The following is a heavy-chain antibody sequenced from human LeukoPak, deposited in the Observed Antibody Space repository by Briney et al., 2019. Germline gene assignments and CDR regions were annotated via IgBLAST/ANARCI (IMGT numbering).Heavy chain of an antibody. CDR1: GFTFSSHG. D-gene: IGHD3-10*01. V-gene: IGHV3-23*01. J-gene: IGHJ4*02. CDR3: AEENGFGELFDY. CDR2: IRGDGVTT. Sequence: QPGGTLRLSCAASGFTFSSHGMNWVRQAPGKGLEWVSGIRGDGVTTYYADSVKGRFTISRDNSKNTLFLQMNSLRLEDTAVYYCAEENGFGELFDYWGQGTPVTVSS.